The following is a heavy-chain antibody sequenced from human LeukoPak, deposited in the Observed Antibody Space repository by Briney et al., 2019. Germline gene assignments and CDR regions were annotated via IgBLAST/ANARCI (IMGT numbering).Heavy chain of an antibody. Sequence: PSETLSLTCGVSGYSISGCYYWGWIRQSPGKGLEWIATIFHTGSIYHNPSIKSRVILSVDTSKNQFSLILTSVTAADTAVYYCVRMGVSYYYDSSTYYPVAFDVWGQGTMVTVSS. J-gene: IGHJ3*01. CDR2: IFHTGSI. D-gene: IGHD3-22*01. CDR3: VRMGVSYYYDSSTYYPVAFDV. CDR1: GYSISGCYY. V-gene: IGHV4-38-2*01.